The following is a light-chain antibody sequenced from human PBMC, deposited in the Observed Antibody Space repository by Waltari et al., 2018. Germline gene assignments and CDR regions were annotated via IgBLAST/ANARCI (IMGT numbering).Light chain of an antibody. J-gene: IGLJ3*02. V-gene: IGLV8-61*01. CDR3: LLYMGSGIWV. Sequence: QTVVTQEPSLSVSPGGTVTPTCALSAGPLSSTSYASWYQQTPVQTPRTLVYKTNIRSSGVPDRFSGSVLGNKAVLIITGAQAEDESTYYCLLYMGSGIWVFGGGTKLTVL. CDR1: AGPLSSTSY. CDR2: KTN.